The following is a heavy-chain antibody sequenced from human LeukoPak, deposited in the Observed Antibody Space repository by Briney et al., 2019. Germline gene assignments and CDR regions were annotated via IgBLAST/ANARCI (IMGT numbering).Heavy chain of an antibody. Sequence: PSETLSLTCAVYGGSFSGYYWSWIRQPPGKGLEWIGEINHSGSTNYNPSLKSQVTISVDTSKNQFSLKLSSVTAADTAVYYCAREPAAIDYWGQGTLVTVSS. J-gene: IGHJ4*02. CDR2: INHSGST. D-gene: IGHD2-2*01. CDR3: AREPAAIDY. CDR1: GGSFSGYY. V-gene: IGHV4-34*01.